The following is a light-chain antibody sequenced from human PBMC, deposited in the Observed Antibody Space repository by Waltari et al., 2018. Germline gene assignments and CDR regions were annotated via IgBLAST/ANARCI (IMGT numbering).Light chain of an antibody. Sequence: VIWMTQSPSLVSASTGDRVTITCRMSQGIGSYLAWYQQKPGKAPELLIYAASTLKNVVPSRFSASGSGTDFTLTISCLQSEDFATYSCQQYYSFPRTFGQGTKVDIK. CDR1: QGIGSY. J-gene: IGKJ1*01. CDR2: AAS. V-gene: IGKV1D-8*01. CDR3: QQYYSFPRT.